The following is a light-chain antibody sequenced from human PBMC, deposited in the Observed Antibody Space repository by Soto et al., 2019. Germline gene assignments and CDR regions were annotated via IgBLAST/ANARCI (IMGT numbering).Light chain of an antibody. J-gene: IGLJ1*01. CDR3: CSYAGSYTWV. CDR2: DVG. Sequence: QSALTQPRSVSGSPGQSVTISCTGTSSDVGGYNFVSWYLQHPGKAPKLMIYDVGKRPSGVPDRFSGSKSGNTASLTISGLQAEDEADYYCCSYAGSYTWVFGTGTKVTVL. V-gene: IGLV2-11*01. CDR1: SSDVGGYNF.